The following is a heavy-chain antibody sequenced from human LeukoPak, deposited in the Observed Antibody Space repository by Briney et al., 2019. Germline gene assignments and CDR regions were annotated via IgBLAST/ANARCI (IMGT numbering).Heavy chain of an antibody. CDR1: GFTFRTYW. CDR2: IKEDGSEE. J-gene: IGHJ4*02. CDR3: AKAKVYYDASGYFY. Sequence: PGGSLRLSCAASGFTFRTYWMIWVRQAPGKGLEWVANIKEDGSEEYYVDSVKGRFTISRDNSKNTLYLQMNSLRAEDTAVYYCAKAKVYYDASGYFYWGQGTLVTVSS. V-gene: IGHV3-7*05. D-gene: IGHD3-22*01.